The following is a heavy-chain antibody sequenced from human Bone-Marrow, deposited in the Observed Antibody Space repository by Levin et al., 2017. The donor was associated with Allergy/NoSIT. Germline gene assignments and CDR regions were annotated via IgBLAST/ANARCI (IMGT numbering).Heavy chain of an antibody. J-gene: IGHJ4*02. Sequence: GGSLRLSCAASGFTFSTYAMAWVRQAPGKGLEWVSLISGSSRSTFYADSVKGRFAVSRDNSKNTVFLQLNSLRANDSAIYFCAKCRGTGTFNYHLDYWGPGTLVTVSS. CDR3: AKCRGTGTFNYHLDY. CDR2: ISGSSRST. D-gene: IGHD5-24*01. CDR1: GFTFSTYA. V-gene: IGHV3-23*01.